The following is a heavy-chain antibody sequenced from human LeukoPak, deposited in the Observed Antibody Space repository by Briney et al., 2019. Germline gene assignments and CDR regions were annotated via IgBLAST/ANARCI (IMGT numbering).Heavy chain of an antibody. J-gene: IGHJ6*02. V-gene: IGHV1-2*02. Sequence: ASVKVSCKASGYTFTGYYMHWVRQAPGQGLEWMGWINPNSGGTNYAQKFQGRVTMTRDTSISTDYMELSRLRSDDTAVYYCARDREAAPNSQQTYYYQYYGMDVWGQGTTVSVSS. CDR2: INPNSGGT. CDR3: ARDREAAPNSQQTYYYQYYGMDV. CDR1: GYTFTGYY. D-gene: IGHD5-24*01.